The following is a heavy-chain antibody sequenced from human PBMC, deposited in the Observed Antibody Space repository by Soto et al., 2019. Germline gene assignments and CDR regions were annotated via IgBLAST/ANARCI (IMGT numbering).Heavy chain of an antibody. V-gene: IGHV4-34*01. J-gene: IGHJ5*02. CDR3: ARTTPMVRGPQNWFVP. Sequence: SETLFLTCAVYGGSFSGYCWSWIRQPPGKGLEWIGEINHSGSTNYNPSLKSRVTISVDTSKNQFSLKLSSVTAADTAVYYCARTTPMVRGPQNWFVPWGQGTLVTVSS. D-gene: IGHD3-10*01. CDR2: INHSGST. CDR1: GGSFSGYC.